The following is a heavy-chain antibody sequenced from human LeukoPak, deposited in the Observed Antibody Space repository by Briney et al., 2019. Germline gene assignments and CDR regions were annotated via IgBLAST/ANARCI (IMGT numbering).Heavy chain of an antibody. CDR3: ARDQEGFDY. CDR1: GYTFTSSY. J-gene: IGHJ4*02. CDR2: IYPRDGST. Sequence: AASVKVSCKASGYTFTSSYIHWVRQAPGQGLEWMGMIYPRDGSTSYAQKFQGRVTVTRDTSTSTVHMELSGLRSEDTAVYYCARDQEGFDYWGQGTLVTVSS. V-gene: IGHV1-46*01.